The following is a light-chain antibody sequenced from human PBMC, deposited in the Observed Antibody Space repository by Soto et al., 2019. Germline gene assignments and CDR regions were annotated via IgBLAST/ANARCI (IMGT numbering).Light chain of an antibody. Sequence: VVMTQSPLSLPVTVGQPASISCRSSQSLVKSDGNTYLNWFQQRPGQSPRRLIYGVSNRASGVPDRFSGSGSGTDFTLTISRVEAEDVGIYYCLQGIHWPPTFGQGTKVDIK. CDR2: GVS. J-gene: IGKJ2*01. V-gene: IGKV2-30*01. CDR1: QSLVKSDGNTY. CDR3: LQGIHWPPT.